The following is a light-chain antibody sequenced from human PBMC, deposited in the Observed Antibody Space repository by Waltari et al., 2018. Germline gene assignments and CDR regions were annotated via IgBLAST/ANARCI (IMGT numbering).Light chain of an antibody. CDR3: QQRSNWPLQIT. V-gene: IGKV3-11*01. Sequence: EIVLTQSPATLSLSPGERATLSCRASQSVSSYLACYQQKPGQAPRLLIYDASNRATGIPARFSGSGSGTDFTLTISSLEPEDFAVYYCQQRSNWPLQITFGQGTRLEIK. CDR1: QSVSSY. CDR2: DAS. J-gene: IGKJ5*01.